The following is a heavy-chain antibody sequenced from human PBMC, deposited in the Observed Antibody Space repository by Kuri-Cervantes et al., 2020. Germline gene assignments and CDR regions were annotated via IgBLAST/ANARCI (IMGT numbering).Heavy chain of an antibody. D-gene: IGHD6-19*01. CDR1: GFTVSSNY. V-gene: IGHV3-53*05. CDR3: ARDTHSSGWFYYFDY. CDR2: IYSGGST. Sequence: GESLKISCAASGFTVSSNYMSWVRQAPGKGLEWVSVIYSGGSTYYADSVKGRFTISRDNSKNTLYLQMNSLRAEDTAVYYCARDTHSSGWFYYFDYWGQGTLVTVSS. J-gene: IGHJ4*02.